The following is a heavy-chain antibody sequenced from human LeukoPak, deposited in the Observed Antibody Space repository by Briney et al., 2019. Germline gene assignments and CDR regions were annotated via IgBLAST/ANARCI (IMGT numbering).Heavy chain of an antibody. CDR1: RFTFSSYS. J-gene: IGHJ4*02. CDR2: ISSSSSYI. D-gene: IGHD3-22*01. V-gene: IGHV3-21*01. CDR3: ARGGYYYDSSGYYY. Sequence: GGSLRLSCAASRFTFSSYSMNWVRQAPGKGLEWVSSISSSSSYIYYADSVKGRFTISRDNAKNSLYLQMNSLRAEDTAVYYCARGGYYYDSSGYYYWGQGTLVTVSS.